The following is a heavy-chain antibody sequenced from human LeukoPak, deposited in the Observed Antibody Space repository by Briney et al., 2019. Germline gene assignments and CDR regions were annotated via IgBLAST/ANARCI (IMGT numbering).Heavy chain of an antibody. CDR1: GGSISSYY. CDR2: IYTSGST. D-gene: IGHD2-15*01. CDR3: ARSAVVAESTGRFDP. V-gene: IGHV4-4*07. J-gene: IGHJ5*02. Sequence: PSETLSLTCTVSGGSISSYYWSWIRQPAGKGLEWIGRIYTSGSTNYNPSLKSRVTMSVDTSKNQFSLKLSSVTAADTAVYYCARSAVVAESTGRFDPWGQGTLVTVSP.